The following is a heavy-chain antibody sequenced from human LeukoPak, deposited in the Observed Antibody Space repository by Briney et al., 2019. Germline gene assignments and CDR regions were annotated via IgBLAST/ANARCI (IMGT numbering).Heavy chain of an antibody. D-gene: IGHD3/OR15-3a*01. CDR3: ARDKGLGRTERFDS. J-gene: IGHJ4*02. CDR1: GFSVTTTY. Sequence: GGSLRLSCGVSGFSVTTTYMTWVRQAPGKGLEWVSLIFGESMTTYADSVKGRFTISRDNSKNTVYLQMNRLRAEDTAMYFCARDKGLGRTERFDSWGQGTLVTVST. CDR2: IFGESMT. V-gene: IGHV3-53*01.